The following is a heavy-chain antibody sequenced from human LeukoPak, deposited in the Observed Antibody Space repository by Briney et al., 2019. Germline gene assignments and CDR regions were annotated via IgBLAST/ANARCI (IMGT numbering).Heavy chain of an antibody. Sequence: SETLSLTCTVSGGSISRYYWSWIRRPPGKGLEWIGYIDDSGNTNYNPSLKSRVTISVDTSKNQFSLKLSSVTAADTAVYYCASLFTSPHYYYYGMDVWGQGTTVTVSS. CDR2: IDDSGNT. V-gene: IGHV4-59*01. J-gene: IGHJ6*02. CDR1: GGSISRYY. D-gene: IGHD2-21*01. CDR3: ASLFTSPHYYYYGMDV.